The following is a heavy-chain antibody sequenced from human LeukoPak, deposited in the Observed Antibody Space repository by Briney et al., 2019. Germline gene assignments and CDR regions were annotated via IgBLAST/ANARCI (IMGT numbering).Heavy chain of an antibody. CDR1: GGSFSGYY. Sequence: TSETLSLTCAVYGGSFSGYYWSWIRQPPGKGLEWIGEINHSGSTNYNPSLKTRVTISVDKSKNQFSLKLSSVTAADTAVYYCARASHDYGDYSHFDYWGQGTLVTVSS. D-gene: IGHD4-17*01. J-gene: IGHJ4*02. CDR3: ARASHDYGDYSHFDY. CDR2: INHSGST. V-gene: IGHV4-34*01.